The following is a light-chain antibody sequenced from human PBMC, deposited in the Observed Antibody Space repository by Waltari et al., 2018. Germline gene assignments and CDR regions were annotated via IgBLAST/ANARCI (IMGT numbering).Light chain of an antibody. CDR3: MQGTHYT. J-gene: IGKJ2*01. V-gene: IGKV4-1*01. CDR1: QNVLSTSNSKNY. Sequence: DIVMTQSSDSLAVSLGERATINCKSSQNVLSTSNSKNYLSCYQQKPGQPPRLLIYWASTRESGVPDRFSGSGSGTDFTLKISRVEAEDVGVYYCMQGTHYTFGQGTKLEIK. CDR2: WAS.